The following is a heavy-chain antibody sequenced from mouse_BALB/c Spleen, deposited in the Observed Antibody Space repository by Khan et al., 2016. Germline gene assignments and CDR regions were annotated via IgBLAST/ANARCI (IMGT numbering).Heavy chain of an antibody. J-gene: IGHJ3*01. CDR3: ARLPYYGRFAY. CDR1: GFDFSRYW. Sequence: EVQLQESGGGLVQPGGSLKLSCAASGFDFSRYWMSWVRQAPGKGLEWIGEINPDSSTINYTPSLKDKFIISRDNAKNTLYLQLSKVRSEDTALFYCARLPYYGRFAYWGQATLVTVAA. D-gene: IGHD1-2*01. V-gene: IGHV4-1*02. CDR2: INPDSSTI.